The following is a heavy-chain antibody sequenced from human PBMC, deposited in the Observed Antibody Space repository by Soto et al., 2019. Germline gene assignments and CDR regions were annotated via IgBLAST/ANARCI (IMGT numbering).Heavy chain of an antibody. J-gene: IGHJ6*02. CDR1: GYTFTSYD. V-gene: IGHV1-8*01. CDR2: MNPNSGNT. Sequence: ASVKVSCKASGYTFTSYDINWVRQATGQGLEWMGWMNPNSGNTGYAQKFQGRVTMTRNTSISTAYMELSSLRSEDTAVYYCARALAAAGLWGCYYYYGMDVWGQGTTVTVSS. D-gene: IGHD6-13*01. CDR3: ARALAAAGLWGCYYYYGMDV.